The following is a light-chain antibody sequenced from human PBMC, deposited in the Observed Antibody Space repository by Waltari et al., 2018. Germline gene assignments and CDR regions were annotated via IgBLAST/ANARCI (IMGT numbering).Light chain of an antibody. CDR2: DAS. J-gene: IGKJ4*01. CDR3: QHYDHLLWGT. CDR1: HDINNY. V-gene: IGKV1-33*01. Sequence: DIQMTQSPSSLSASVGDRVTITCQASHDINNYLNWYQQKPGKAPKLLIYDASNLETGVPSRFSGSGSGTDFTSTISSLQPEDLATYYCQHYDHLLWGTFGGGTKVEIK.